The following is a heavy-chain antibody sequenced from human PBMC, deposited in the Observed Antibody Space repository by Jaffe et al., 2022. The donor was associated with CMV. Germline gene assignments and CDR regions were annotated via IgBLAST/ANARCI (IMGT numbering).Heavy chain of an antibody. CDR1: GFTFSNYW. Sequence: EVQLVESGGGLVQPGGSLRLSCAASGFTFSNYWMSWVRQAPGKGLEWVANIKQDGSEKVYVDSVKGRFTISRDNARNSLYLQMNSLRAGDTAVYYCAGSWGWYFNFWGRGTLVTVSS. CDR2: IKQDGSEK. V-gene: IGHV3-7*01. D-gene: IGHD6-13*01. J-gene: IGHJ2*01. CDR3: AGSWGWYFNF.